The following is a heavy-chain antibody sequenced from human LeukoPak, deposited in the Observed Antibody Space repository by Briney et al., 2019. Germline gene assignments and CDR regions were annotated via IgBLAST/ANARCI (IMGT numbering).Heavy chain of an antibody. D-gene: IGHD3-22*01. CDR2: INPNSGGT. J-gene: IGHJ4*02. V-gene: IGHV1-2*02. CDR3: AKVTVATILNYYDSSGAFDY. CDR1: GYIFTGYY. Sequence: ASVKVSCKASGYIFTGYYMHWVRQAPGQGLEWMGWINPNSGGTNYAQKFQGRVTMTSNTSISTAYMELSRLRSDDTAVYYCAKVTVATILNYYDSSGAFDYWGQGTLVIVSS.